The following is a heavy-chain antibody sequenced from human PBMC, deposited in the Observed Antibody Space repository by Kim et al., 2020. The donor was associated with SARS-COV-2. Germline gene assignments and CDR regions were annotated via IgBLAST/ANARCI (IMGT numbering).Heavy chain of an antibody. CDR3: ARDRTDSGSGSYPYWYFDL. CDR1: GYTFTSYY. CDR2: INPSGGST. J-gene: IGHJ2*01. Sequence: ASVKVSCKASGYTFTSYYMHWVRQAPGQGLEWMGIINPSGGSTSYAQKFQGRVTMTRDTSTSTVYMELSSLRSEDTAVYYCARDRTDSGSGSYPYWYFDLWGRSTLVTVSS. V-gene: IGHV1-46*01. D-gene: IGHD3-10*01.